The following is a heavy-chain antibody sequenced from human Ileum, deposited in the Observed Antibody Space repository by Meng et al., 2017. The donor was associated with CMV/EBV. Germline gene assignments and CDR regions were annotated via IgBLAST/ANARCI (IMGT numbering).Heavy chain of an antibody. CDR2: IYWDDDK. V-gene: IGHV2-5*02. Sequence: CTFSGFSVPPGGVAVGWIRQPPGKALEWLALIYWDDDKRYRPSLKSRLTITRDTSKNQVVLTMTDMDPVDTGTSYCAQRQGSSWFNWGQGTLVTVSS. CDR1: GFSVPPGGVA. D-gene: IGHD6-13*01. CDR3: AQRQGSSWFN. J-gene: IGHJ4*02.